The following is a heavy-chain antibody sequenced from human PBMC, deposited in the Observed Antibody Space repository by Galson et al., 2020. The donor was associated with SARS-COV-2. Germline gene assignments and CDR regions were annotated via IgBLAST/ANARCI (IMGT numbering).Heavy chain of an antibody. CDR1: GFSLSTSGVG. CDR3: AHRRGRDSSGWGVYYYGMDV. CDR2: IYWDDDK. D-gene: IGHD6-19*01. Sequence: KMSGPTLVKPTQTLTLTCTFSGFSLSTSGVGVGWIRQPPGKALEWLALIYWDDDKRYSPSLKSRLTITKDTSKNQVVLTMTNMDPVDTATYYCAHRRGRDSSGWGVYYYGMDVWGQGTTVTVSS. V-gene: IGHV2-5*02. J-gene: IGHJ6*02.